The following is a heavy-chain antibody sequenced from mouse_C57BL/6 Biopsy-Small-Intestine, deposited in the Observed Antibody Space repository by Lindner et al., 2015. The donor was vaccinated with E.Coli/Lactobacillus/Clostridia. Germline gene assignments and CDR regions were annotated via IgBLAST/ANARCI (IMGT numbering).Heavy chain of an antibody. CDR1: GFTFSRSV. CDR2: IIVGSGST. V-gene: IGHV1S18*01. CDR3: VGEREVGMAYFDY. Sequence: SVKVSCKASGFTFSRSVMHWVRQARGQGLEWMGWIIVGSGSTNYAQKFQERVTITRDMSTYTTSMELSSLRSEDSAVYYCVGEREVGMAYFDYWAQGKTGHRLL. J-gene: IGHJ2*01. D-gene: IGHD1-3*01.